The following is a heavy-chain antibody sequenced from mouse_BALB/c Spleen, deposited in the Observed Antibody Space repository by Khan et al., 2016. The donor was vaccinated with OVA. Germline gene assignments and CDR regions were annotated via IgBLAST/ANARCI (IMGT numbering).Heavy chain of an antibody. J-gene: IGHJ4*01. V-gene: IGHV2-2*02. D-gene: IGHD2-14*01. Sequence: VQLQESGPGLVQPSQSLSITCTVSGFSLTSYGVHWVRQSPGKGLEWLGVIWSGGSTDYNAAFISRLSISKDKSKSQVFFKMNSLQANDTAIYYCARNFIGTKDYAMDYWGQGTSVTVSS. CDR3: ARNFIGTKDYAMDY. CDR2: IWSGGST. CDR1: GFSLTSYG.